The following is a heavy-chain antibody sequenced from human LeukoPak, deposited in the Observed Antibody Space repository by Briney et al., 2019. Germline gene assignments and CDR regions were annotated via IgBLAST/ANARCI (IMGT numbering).Heavy chain of an antibody. D-gene: IGHD1-26*01. J-gene: IGHJ6*02. CDR1: GYTLTELS. Sequence: GASVKVSCKVSGYTLTELSMHWVRQAPGKGLEWMGGFDPEDGETIYAQKFQGRVTMTEDTSTDTAYMELSSLRSEDTAVYYCATGELPYYYYGMDVWGQGITVTVSS. CDR2: FDPEDGET. V-gene: IGHV1-24*01. CDR3: ATGELPYYYYGMDV.